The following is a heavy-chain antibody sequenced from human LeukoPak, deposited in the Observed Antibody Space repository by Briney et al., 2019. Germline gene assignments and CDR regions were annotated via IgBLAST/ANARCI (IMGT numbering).Heavy chain of an antibody. CDR1: GGSFSGYY. CDR2: INHSGNT. Sequence: SETLSLTCAVYGGSFSGYYWSWIRQPPGKGLEWIGEINHSGNTNYNPSLKSRVTISVDTSKNQFSLKLSSVTAADTAVNYCASDRGSGSWYGRDYWGQGTLVTVPS. V-gene: IGHV4-34*01. CDR3: ASDRGSGSWYGRDY. J-gene: IGHJ4*02. D-gene: IGHD6-13*01.